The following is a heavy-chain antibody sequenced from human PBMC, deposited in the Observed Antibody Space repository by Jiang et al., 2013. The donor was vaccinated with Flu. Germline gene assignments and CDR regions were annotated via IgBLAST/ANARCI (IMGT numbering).Heavy chain of an antibody. CDR3: ARDWDSSSWYGSGYYYYGMDV. J-gene: IGHJ6*02. CDR2: IYYSGST. D-gene: IGHD6-13*01. CDR1: GGSISSYY. V-gene: IGHV4-59*13. Sequence: PGLVKPSETLSLTCTVSGGSISSYYWSWIRQPPGKGLEWIGYIYYSGSTNYNPSLKSRVTISVDTSKNQFSLKLSSVTAADTAVYYCARDWDSSSWYGSGYYYYGMDVWGQGTTVTVSS.